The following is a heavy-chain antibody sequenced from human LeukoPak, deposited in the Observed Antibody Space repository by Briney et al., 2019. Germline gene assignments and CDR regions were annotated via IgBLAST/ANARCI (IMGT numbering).Heavy chain of an antibody. D-gene: IGHD4-23*01. Sequence: SETLSLTCAVYGGSFSGYYWSWIRQPPGKGLEWIGEINHSGSTNYNPSLKSRVTISVDTSKNQFSLKLSSVTAADTAVYYCAIMSVVTPRNLDYCHYYGMDVWGQGTTVTVSS. J-gene: IGHJ6*02. CDR2: INHSGST. CDR3: AIMSVVTPRNLDYCHYYGMDV. V-gene: IGHV4-34*01. CDR1: GGSFSGYY.